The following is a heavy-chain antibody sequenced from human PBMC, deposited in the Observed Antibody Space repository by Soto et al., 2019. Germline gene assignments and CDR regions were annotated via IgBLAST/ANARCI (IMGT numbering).Heavy chain of an antibody. D-gene: IGHD6-19*01. CDR3: ARDPAAYTSDSYGGDFDY. J-gene: IGHJ4*02. CDR2: ISYDGSNE. V-gene: IGHV3-30-3*01. CDR1: GFTFSNYA. Sequence: GGSLRLSCAASGFTFSNYAMHWVRQAPGKGLEWVAVISYDGSNEYYADSVKGRFTITRDNSKNTLYLQMNSLRGEDTAVYFCARDPAAYTSDSYGGDFDYWGQGTLVTVSS.